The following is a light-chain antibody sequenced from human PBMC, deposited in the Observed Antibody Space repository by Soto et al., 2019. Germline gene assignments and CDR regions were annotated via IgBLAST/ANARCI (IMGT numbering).Light chain of an antibody. J-gene: IGKJ1*01. CDR3: QHRTNWWT. Sequence: EIVLTQSPATLSLSPGERATLSCRASQSVGSYLAWYQQKPGQAPRLLMYDASNRATGIPARFSGSGSGTDFTLTISSLEGEDFAVYYCQHRTNWWTFGQGTKVEI. CDR1: QSVGSY. V-gene: IGKV3-11*01. CDR2: DAS.